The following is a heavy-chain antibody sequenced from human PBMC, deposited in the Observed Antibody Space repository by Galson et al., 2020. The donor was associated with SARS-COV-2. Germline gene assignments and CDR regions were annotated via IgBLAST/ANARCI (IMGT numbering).Heavy chain of an antibody. D-gene: IGHD6-19*01. CDR1: GYSFPDYW. V-gene: IGHV5-51*01. CDR3: ARHGASSGWYEGIDS. J-gene: IGHJ4*02. CDR2: IYPGDSYT. Sequence: GESLKISCKGSGYSFPDYWIGWVRQMPGKGLEWMGVIYPGDSYTIYNPSFPGQVTISADKSISTAYLQLSSLKASDTAMYYCARHGASSGWYEGIDSWGQGTLVTVFS.